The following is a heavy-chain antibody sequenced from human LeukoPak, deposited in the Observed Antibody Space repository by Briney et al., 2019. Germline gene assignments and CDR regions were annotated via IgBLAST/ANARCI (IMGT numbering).Heavy chain of an antibody. CDR3: EKNGPRRWLRLNHSRWYFDY. V-gene: IGHV3-23*01. J-gene: IGHJ4*02. CDR1: GFTFSSYA. CDR2: GSVSCGGT. Sequence: PGGSLRLSCAASGFTFSSYAMSWVRQPPGKGLEWVSAGSVSCGGTYYADSVKGRCTISRDNSKNTLYLLMISLRAEDTAGYYCEKNGPRRWLRLNHSRWYFDYWGQGTLVTVSS. D-gene: IGHD5-12*01.